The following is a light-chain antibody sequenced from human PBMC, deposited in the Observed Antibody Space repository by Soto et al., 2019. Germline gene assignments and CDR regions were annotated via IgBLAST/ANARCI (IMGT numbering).Light chain of an antibody. CDR2: DAS. CDR3: QHYGGLWT. Sequence: AIQLTQSPSSLSASVGDRVTITCRASQDISSSLAWYQQKAGKAPKLLIYDASNLERGVPSRFSGSGSGTEFTLSISSLQPDDFATYWCQHYGGLWTFGQGTKVEVK. V-gene: IGKV1-13*02. J-gene: IGKJ1*01. CDR1: QDISSS.